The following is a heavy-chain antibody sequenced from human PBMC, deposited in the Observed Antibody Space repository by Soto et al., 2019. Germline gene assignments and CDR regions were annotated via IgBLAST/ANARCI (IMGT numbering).Heavy chain of an antibody. V-gene: IGHV3-48*01. CDR2: ISAGSSTV. D-gene: IGHD3-9*01. CDR1: GFTFSSYS. Sequence: PGGSLRLSCAASGFTFSSYSMSWVRQAPGMGLEWVSYISAGSSTVYYADSVEGRFTISRDNAKNPLYLQMNSLRAEDTAVYYCARDLIRYLTRPDAFDIWGQGTVVTVSS. CDR3: ARDLIRYLTRPDAFDI. J-gene: IGHJ3*02.